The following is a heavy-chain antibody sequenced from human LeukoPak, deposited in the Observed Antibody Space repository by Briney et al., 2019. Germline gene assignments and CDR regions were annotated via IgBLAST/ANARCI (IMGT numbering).Heavy chain of an antibody. J-gene: IGHJ5*02. CDR1: GFTFSSYS. CDR3: ARDYYYDSSGYYYVPNWFDP. V-gene: IGHV3-21*01. Sequence: GGSLRLSCAASGFTFSSYSMNWVRQAPGKGLEWVSSISSSSSYIYYADSVKGRFTISRDNAKKSLYMQMNRLRDEDTAVYYCARDYYYDSSGYYYVPNWFDPWGQGTLVTVSS. CDR2: ISSSSSYI. D-gene: IGHD3-22*01.